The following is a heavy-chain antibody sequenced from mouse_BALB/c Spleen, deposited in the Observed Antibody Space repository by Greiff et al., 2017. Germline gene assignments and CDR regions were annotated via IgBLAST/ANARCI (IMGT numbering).Heavy chain of an antibody. CDR1: GFSLTSYG. J-gene: IGHJ2*01. CDR3: ARNCPSLYGNYFDY. CDR2: IWSGGST. D-gene: IGHD2-1*01. V-gene: IGHV2-2*02. Sequence: VQLVESGPGLVQPSQSLSITCTVSGFSLTSYGVHWVRQSPGKGLEWLGVIWSGGSTDYNAAFISRLSISKDNSKSQVFFKMNSLQANDTAIYYCARNCPSLYGNYFDYWGQGTTLTVSS.